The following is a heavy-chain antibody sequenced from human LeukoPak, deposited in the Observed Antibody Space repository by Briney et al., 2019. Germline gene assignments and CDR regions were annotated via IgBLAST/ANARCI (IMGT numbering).Heavy chain of an antibody. D-gene: IGHD3-10*01. Sequence: GSLRLSCAASGFTFRSFGMTWVRQAPGKGLEWVSSVTGSGSSTYYADSVKGRFTISRDNAKNTLYLQMNSLRAEDTALYYCARVRGYYGSGSYAFDIWGQGTMVTVSS. CDR2: VTGSGSST. CDR1: GFTFRSFG. CDR3: ARVRGYYGSGSYAFDI. J-gene: IGHJ3*02. V-gene: IGHV3-23*01.